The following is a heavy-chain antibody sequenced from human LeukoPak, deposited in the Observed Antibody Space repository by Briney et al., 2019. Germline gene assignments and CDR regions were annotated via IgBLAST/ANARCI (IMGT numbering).Heavy chain of an antibody. CDR3: ARGPGWHYDSSRYYNEGYFDY. CDR1: GFTVSSNY. J-gene: IGHJ4*02. Sequence: GGSLRLSCAASGFTVSSNYMSWVRQAPGKGLEWVSVIYSGGSTYYADSVKGRFTISRDNSKNTLYLQMNSLRVEDTAVYYCARGPGWHYDSSRYYNEGYFDYWGQGTLVTVSS. CDR2: IYSGGST. V-gene: IGHV3-53*01. D-gene: IGHD3-22*01.